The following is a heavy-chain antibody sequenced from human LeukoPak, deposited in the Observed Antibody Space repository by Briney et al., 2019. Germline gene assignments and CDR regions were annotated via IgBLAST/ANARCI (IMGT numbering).Heavy chain of an antibody. J-gene: IGHJ5*02. CDR1: GGSISSYY. CDR2: IYYSGST. D-gene: IGHD3-10*01. V-gene: IGHV4-59*01. CDR3: ARMVRGVISLGWFDP. Sequence: PSETLSLTYTVSGGSISSYYWSWIRQPPGKGLEWIGYIYYSGSTNYNPSLKSRVTISVDTSKNQFSLKLSSVTAADTAVYYCARMVRGVISLGWFDPWGQGTLVTVSS.